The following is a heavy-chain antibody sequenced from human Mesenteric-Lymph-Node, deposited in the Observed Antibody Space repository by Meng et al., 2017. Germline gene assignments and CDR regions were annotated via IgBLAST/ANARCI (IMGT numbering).Heavy chain of an antibody. V-gene: IGHV7-4-1*02. Sequence: FDLNHPGPSVKVSCRPSGYTFTSYAINWVRQAPGQGPDWMGWIDPNTGNPTYDQGFTGRFVFSLDTSVSTAYLQINSLRADDTAVYYCARDSPLDGYSLLDYWGQGTLVTVSS. CDR3: ARDSPLDGYSLLDY. CDR2: IDPNTGNP. D-gene: IGHD5-24*01. J-gene: IGHJ4*02. CDR1: GYTFTSYA.